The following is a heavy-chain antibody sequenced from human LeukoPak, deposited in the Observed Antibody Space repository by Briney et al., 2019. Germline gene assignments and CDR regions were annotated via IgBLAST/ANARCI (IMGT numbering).Heavy chain of an antibody. V-gene: IGHV4-39*01. CDR2: IYYSGST. D-gene: IGHD1-26*01. CDR1: GGSISTSIYR. J-gene: IGHJ5*02. CDR3: ARQLSGTYNWFDP. Sequence: SATLSLTCTVSGGSISTSIYRWGWIRQPPGKELEWIGSIYYSGSTYYNPSLKSRVTMSVDTSKNQFSLRLSSVTAADTAVYYCARQLSGTYNWFDPWGQGTLVTVSS.